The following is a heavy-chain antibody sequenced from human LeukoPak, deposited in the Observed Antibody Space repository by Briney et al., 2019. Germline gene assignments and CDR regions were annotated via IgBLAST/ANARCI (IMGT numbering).Heavy chain of an antibody. CDR2: IYSGGST. Sequence: GGSLRLSCAASGFTVSSNYMSWVRQAPGKGLEWVSVIYSGGSTYYADSVTGRFTISRDNSKNTLYLQMNSLRAEDTAVYYCAGIASAKYYYGMDVWGQGTTVTVSS. CDR1: GFTVSSNY. CDR3: AGIASAKYYYGMDV. D-gene: IGHD6-13*01. V-gene: IGHV3-53*01. J-gene: IGHJ6*02.